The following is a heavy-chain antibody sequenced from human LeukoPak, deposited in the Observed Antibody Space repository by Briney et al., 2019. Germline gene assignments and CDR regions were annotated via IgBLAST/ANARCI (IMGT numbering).Heavy chain of an antibody. D-gene: IGHD2-21*01. CDR1: GGSFSGYY. CDR3: ASCGGDCYYYGMDV. CDR2: IYYSGST. V-gene: IGHV4-59*08. J-gene: IGHJ6*02. Sequence: MTSETLSLTCAVYGGSFSGYYWSWIRQPPGKGLEWIGYIYYSGSTNYNPSLKSRVTISVDTSKNQFSLKLSSVTAADTAVYYCASCGGDCYYYGMDVWGQGTTVTVSS.